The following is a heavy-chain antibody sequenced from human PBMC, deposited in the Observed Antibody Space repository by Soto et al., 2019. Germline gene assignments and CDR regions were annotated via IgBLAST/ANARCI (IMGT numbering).Heavy chain of an antibody. D-gene: IGHD3-10*01. CDR2: IIPIVGTG. CDR3: ARAEGSYNMGTFPFYYLNV. V-gene: IGHV1-69*08. Sequence: QVQLVQSGPEVKKSGSSVKVSCKLSGGTFTTDTISWLRRAPGQGLEWMGRIIPIVGTGNYAQKFQGRVTLTEDKSTNTGYRDLISLTSEDTAVYYCARAEGSYNMGTFPFYYLNVWGNGTTVTVSS. CDR1: GGTFTTDT. J-gene: IGHJ6*03.